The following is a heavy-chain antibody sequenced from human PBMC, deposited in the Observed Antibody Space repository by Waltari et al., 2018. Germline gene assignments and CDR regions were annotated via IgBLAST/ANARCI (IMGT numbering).Heavy chain of an antibody. Sequence: QVQLQQWGAGLLKPSETLSLTCAVYGGSFSGYYWSWIRQPPGKGLEWIGEINHSGSTIYSPSLKRRVTISVDTSKNQFSLKLSSVTAADTAVYYCAREGGARGYSYGRQWNYFDYWGQGTLVTVSS. CDR1: GGSFSGYY. J-gene: IGHJ4*02. V-gene: IGHV4-34*01. D-gene: IGHD5-18*01. CDR3: AREGGARGYSYGRQWNYFDY. CDR2: INHSGST.